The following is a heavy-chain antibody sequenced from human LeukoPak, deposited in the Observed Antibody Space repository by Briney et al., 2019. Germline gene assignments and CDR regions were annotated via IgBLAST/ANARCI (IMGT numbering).Heavy chain of an antibody. J-gene: IGHJ4*02. Sequence: SVKVSCKASGGTLISYAISWVRQAPGQGHEWMGGIIPIFGTANYAQKFQGRVTITTDESTSTAYMELSSLRSEDTAVHYCARSRDYYDSSGYYFGFDYWGQGTLVTVSS. V-gene: IGHV1-69*05. CDR3: ARSRDYYDSSGYYFGFDY. D-gene: IGHD3-22*01. CDR2: IIPIFGTA. CDR1: GGTLISYA.